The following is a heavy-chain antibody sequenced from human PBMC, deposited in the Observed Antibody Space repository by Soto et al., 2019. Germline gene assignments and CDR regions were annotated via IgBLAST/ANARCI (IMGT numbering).Heavy chain of an antibody. Sequence: QVQLVESGGGVVQPGRSLRLSCAVSGFTFSTYGMHWVRQAPGKGLEWVAVISYDGRNKHYEDSVKGRFTISRDNAKNTLYLQMNSLRAEDTAVYFCAKDGVRFLEWFSLGSANTDVWGQGTTVTVSS. V-gene: IGHV3-30*18. CDR3: AKDGVRFLEWFSLGSANTDV. D-gene: IGHD3-3*01. CDR1: GFTFSTYG. J-gene: IGHJ6*02. CDR2: ISYDGRNK.